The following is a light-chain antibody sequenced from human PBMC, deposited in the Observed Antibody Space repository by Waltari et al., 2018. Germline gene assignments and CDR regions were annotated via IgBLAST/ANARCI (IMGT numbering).Light chain of an antibody. Sequence: DVVLTQSPLSLSVTLGQPASISCRSSQSLAHSDGNTYLNWFKQRLGQSPRRLIYKVTNRDSGVPDRFSGSGSGTDFTLKISRVEADDVGVYYCMEGAQWYTFGQGTKLEIK. V-gene: IGKV2-30*02. CDR3: MEGAQWYT. CDR1: QSLAHSDGNTY. J-gene: IGKJ2*01. CDR2: KVT.